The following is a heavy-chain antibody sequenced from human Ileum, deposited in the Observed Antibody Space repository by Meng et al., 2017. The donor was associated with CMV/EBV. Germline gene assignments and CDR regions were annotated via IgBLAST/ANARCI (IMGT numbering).Heavy chain of an antibody. Sequence: GGSLRLSCAASGFTFSSYSMNWVRQAPGKGLEWVSSISSSSSNIYYADSVKGRFTISRDNDKNSLYLQMNSLRAEDTAVYYCATRRHVSGDVWGQGTTVTVSS. CDR2: ISSSSSNI. V-gene: IGHV3-21*01. CDR3: ATRRHVSGDV. CDR1: GFTFSSYS. J-gene: IGHJ6*02.